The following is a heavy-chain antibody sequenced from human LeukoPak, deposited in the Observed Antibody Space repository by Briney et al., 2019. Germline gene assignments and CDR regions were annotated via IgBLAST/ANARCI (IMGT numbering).Heavy chain of an antibody. CDR2: IKSKTDGGTT. V-gene: IGHV3-15*01. D-gene: IGHD3-3*01. CDR3: TTDSGVEAPQSGYYDFWRNPTPIGMDV. Sequence: SGGSLRLSCAASGFTFSNAWMSWVRQAPGKGLEWVGRIKSKTDGGTTDYAAPVKGRFTISRDDSKNTLYLQMNSLKTEDTAVYYCTTDSGVEAPQSGYYDFWRNPTPIGMDVWGQGTTVTVSS. J-gene: IGHJ6*02. CDR1: GFTFSNAW.